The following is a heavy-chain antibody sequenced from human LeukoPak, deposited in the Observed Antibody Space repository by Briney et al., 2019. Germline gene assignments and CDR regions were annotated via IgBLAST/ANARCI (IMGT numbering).Heavy chain of an antibody. J-gene: IGHJ4*02. CDR1: GCTFSSYA. V-gene: IGHV3-23*01. CDR3: AKEGYYSGYDSLSPYFDY. CDR2: ISGIGGST. D-gene: IGHD5-12*01. Sequence: GGSLRLSCAASGCTFSSYAVSWVSQAPGKGLEWVSAISGIGGSTYYADSVKGRFTISRDNSKNTLYLQMNSLRAEDTAVYYCAKEGYYSGYDSLSPYFDYWGQGTLFTVSS.